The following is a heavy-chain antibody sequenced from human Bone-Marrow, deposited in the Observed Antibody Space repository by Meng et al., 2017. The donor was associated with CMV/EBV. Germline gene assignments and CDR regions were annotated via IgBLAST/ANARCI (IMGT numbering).Heavy chain of an antibody. D-gene: IGHD3-10*01. CDR2: ISSISSYI. CDR1: GFTFSSYS. CDR3: ARGKGSMVRGVITPGNEWVDY. Sequence: GESLRISCAASGFTFSSYSMNWVRQAPGKGLEWVSSISSISSYIYYADSVKGRFTISRDNAKNSLYLQMNSLRAEDTAVYYCARGKGSMVRGVITPGNEWVDYWGQGTLVTVSS. V-gene: IGHV3-21*01. J-gene: IGHJ4*02.